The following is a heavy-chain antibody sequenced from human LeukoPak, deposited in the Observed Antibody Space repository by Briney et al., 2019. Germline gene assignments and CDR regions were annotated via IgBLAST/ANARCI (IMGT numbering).Heavy chain of an antibody. V-gene: IGHV4-61*02. CDR2: IYTSGST. CDR1: GGSISSGSYY. Sequence: PSETLSLTCTVSGGSISSGSYYWSWIRQPAGKGLEWIGRIYTSGSTNYNPSLKSRVTISVDTSKNQFSLKLSSVTAADTAVYYCAGGGYHWNYEGAFDIWGQGTMVTVSS. J-gene: IGHJ3*02. D-gene: IGHD1-7*01. CDR3: AGGGYHWNYEGAFDI.